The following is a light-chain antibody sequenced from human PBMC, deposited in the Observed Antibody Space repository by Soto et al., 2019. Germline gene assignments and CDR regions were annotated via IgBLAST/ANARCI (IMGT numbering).Light chain of an antibody. CDR3: QQYGSSPWT. CDR1: QSVSSSY. Sequence: EIVLTQSPGTLSLSPGERATLSCRASQSVSSSYLAWYQQKPGQAPRLLIYGASSRATGIPDRLSGSGSGIDFTITISRLEPEDFAVYYCQQYGSSPWTFGQGTTVEIK. V-gene: IGKV3-20*01. CDR2: GAS. J-gene: IGKJ1*01.